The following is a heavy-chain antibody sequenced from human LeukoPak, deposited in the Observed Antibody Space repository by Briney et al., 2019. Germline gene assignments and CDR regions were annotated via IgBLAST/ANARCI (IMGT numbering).Heavy chain of an antibody. CDR1: GGSISSGDYY. V-gene: IGHV4-39*07. D-gene: IGHD3-22*01. CDR2: INHSGST. J-gene: IGHJ4*02. Sequence: SETLSLTCTVSGGSISSGDYYWSWIRQPPGKGLEWIGEINHSGSTNYNPSLKSRVTISVDTSKNQFSLKLSSVTAADTAVYYCARGRRYYDSSGLLPFGYWGQGTLVTVSS. CDR3: ARGRRYYDSSGLLPFGY.